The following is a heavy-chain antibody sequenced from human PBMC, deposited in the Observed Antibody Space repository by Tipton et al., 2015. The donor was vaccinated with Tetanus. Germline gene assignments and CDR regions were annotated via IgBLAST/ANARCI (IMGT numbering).Heavy chain of an antibody. CDR3: ARDCSGGNCYTRGRILDY. V-gene: IGHV4-59*12. CDR1: GGSISSFY. J-gene: IGHJ4*02. Sequence: TLSLTCTVSGGSISSFYWSWIRQSPGRGLEWIGYIHYSGYTYYNPSLKSRVTISVDTSKNQFSLQLSSVTAADTAVYFCARDCSGGNCYTRGRILDYWGQGTLVTVSS. CDR2: IHYSGYT. D-gene: IGHD2-15*01.